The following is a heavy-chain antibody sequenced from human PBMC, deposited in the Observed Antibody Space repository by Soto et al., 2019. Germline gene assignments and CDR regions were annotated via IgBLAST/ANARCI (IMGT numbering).Heavy chain of an antibody. V-gene: IGHV3-7*05. CDR3: AGGSGWESES. J-gene: IGHJ4*02. CDR1: EFTFSTYW. D-gene: IGHD6-19*01. Sequence: EVQLVESGGGLVQPGGSLRLSCVLSEFTFSTYWMSWVRQAPGKGLEWVANIEQDGGEKNYLESGRGRFTISRDNAKKSLYLEMNSLRAEDTAVYYCAGGSGWESESWGQGTLVTVSS. CDR2: IEQDGGEK.